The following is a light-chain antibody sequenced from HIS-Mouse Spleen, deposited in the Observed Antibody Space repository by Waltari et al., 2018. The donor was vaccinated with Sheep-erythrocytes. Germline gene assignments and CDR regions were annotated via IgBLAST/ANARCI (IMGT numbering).Light chain of an antibody. CDR3: CSYAGSYNHV. V-gene: IGLV2-8*01. CDR1: SSDVGGYND. CDR2: EVS. Sequence: QSALTQPPSASGSPGQSVTIPCTGTSSDVGGYNDVSWYQQHPGKAPKLMIYEVSKRPSGVPDRFSGSKSGNTASLTISGLQAEDEADYYCCSYAGSYNHVFATGTKVTVL. J-gene: IGLJ1*01.